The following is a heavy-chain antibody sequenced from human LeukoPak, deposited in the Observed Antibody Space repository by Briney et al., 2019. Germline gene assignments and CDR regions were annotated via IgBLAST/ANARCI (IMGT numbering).Heavy chain of an antibody. CDR3: AKHVSGSLFYFDY. V-gene: IGHV3-23*01. CDR1: GFTFRNCA. D-gene: IGHD3-10*01. Sequence: GGSLRLSCAASGFTFRNCAVSWVRQAPGKWLEWVSGISGTGYNTYYADSVKGRSTISRDNSKNTLYLQMNSLGAEDTAVYYCAKHVSGSLFYFDYWGQRTLVTVSS. J-gene: IGHJ4*02. CDR2: ISGTGYNT.